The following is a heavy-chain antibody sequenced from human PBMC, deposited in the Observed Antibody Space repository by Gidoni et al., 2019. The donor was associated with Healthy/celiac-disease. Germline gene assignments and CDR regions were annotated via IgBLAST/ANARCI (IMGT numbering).Heavy chain of an antibody. CDR1: GFTFSSYA. CDR2: ISGSGGST. V-gene: IGHV3-23*01. CDR3: AKDYYYGSGSYSFDY. J-gene: IGHJ4*02. D-gene: IGHD3-10*01. Sequence: EVQLLESGGGLVQPGGSMRLSCAASGFTFSSYAMSWVRQAPWKGLEWFSAISGSGGSTSYADSVKGRFTISRDNSKNTLYLQMNSLRAEDTAVYYCAKDYYYGSGSYSFDYWGQGTLVTVSS.